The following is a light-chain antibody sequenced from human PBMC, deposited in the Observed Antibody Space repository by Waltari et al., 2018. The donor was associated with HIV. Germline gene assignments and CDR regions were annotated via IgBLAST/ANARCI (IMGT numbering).Light chain of an antibody. CDR3: SSYTANITRV. J-gene: IGLJ3*02. V-gene: IGLV2-14*03. Sequence: QSALTQPASVSGSPGQAITISCTGTSSDIGGYNHVSWYQQYPGKAPRLLIYDVSKRPSEVSNRFSGSKSGNTASLTISGLQSEDEADYYCSSYTANITRVFGGGTHLTVL. CDR1: SSDIGGYNH. CDR2: DVS.